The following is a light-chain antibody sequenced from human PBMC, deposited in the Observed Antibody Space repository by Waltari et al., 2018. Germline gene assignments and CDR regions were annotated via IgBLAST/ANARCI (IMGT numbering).Light chain of an antibody. CDR1: QSVSSSY. CDR2: GAS. V-gene: IGKV3-20*01. J-gene: IGKJ1*01. CDR3: QQYGSPWT. Sequence: EIVLTQSPGTLSLSPGERATLSCRASQSVSSSYIACYQQKPGQAPRLLIYGASSRATGILYRFSGSGSGTDFTLTISRLEPEDFAVYYCQQYGSPWTFGQGTKVEIK.